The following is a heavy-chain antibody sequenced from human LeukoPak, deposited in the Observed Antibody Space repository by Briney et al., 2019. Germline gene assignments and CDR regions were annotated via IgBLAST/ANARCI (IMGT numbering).Heavy chain of an antibody. CDR3: ARDILGYCSSTSCPTRRFDP. CDR1: GGSISSYY. J-gene: IGHJ5*02. D-gene: IGHD2-2*01. CDR2: IYTSGST. V-gene: IGHV4-4*07. Sequence: KPSETLSLTCTVSGGSISSYYWSWIRQPAGKGLEWIGRIYTSGSTNYNPSLKSRVTMSVDTSKNQFSLKLSSVTAADTAVYYCARDILGYCSSTSCPTRRFDPWGQGTLVTVSS.